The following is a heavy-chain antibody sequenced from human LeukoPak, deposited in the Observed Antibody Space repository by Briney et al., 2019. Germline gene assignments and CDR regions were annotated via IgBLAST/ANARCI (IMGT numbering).Heavy chain of an antibody. CDR3: ARDSGYSSGWYDAFDI. CDR2: ISAYNGNT. J-gene: IGHJ3*02. V-gene: IGHV1-18*01. CDR1: GYTFTSYG. D-gene: IGHD6-19*01. Sequence: ASVKVSCKASGYTFTSYGISWVRQAPGQGLERMGWISAYNGNTNYAQKLQGRVTMTTDTSTSTAYMELRSLRSDDTAVYYCARDSGYSSGWYDAFDIWGQGTMVTVSS.